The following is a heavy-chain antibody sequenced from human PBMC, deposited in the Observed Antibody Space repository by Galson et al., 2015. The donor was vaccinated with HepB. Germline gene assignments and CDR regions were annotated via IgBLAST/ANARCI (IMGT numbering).Heavy chain of an antibody. J-gene: IGHJ6*02. V-gene: IGHV3-7*03. D-gene: IGHD3-10*01. CDR3: ARRIILVRGIITKPDYYYGMDV. Sequence: SLRLSCAASEFTFSSYWMNWVRQAPGKGLEWVANINPDGSEKYYVASLKGRFTISRDNAKNSLYLQMDSLRAEDTAVYYCARRIILVRGIITKPDYYYGMDVWGQGTTVTVAS. CDR2: INPDGSEK. CDR1: EFTFSSYW.